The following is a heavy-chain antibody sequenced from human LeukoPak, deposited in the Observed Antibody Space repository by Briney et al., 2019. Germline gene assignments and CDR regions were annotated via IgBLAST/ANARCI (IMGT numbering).Heavy chain of an antibody. CDR2: IWYDGSNK. J-gene: IGHJ4*02. CDR1: GFTFSSYG. CDR3: AKDGPAAAIGY. V-gene: IGHV3-33*06. Sequence: GGSPRLSCAAFGFTFSSYGMHWVRQAPGKGLEWVAVIWYDGSNKYYADSVKGRFTISRDDSKNTLYLQMNSLRAEDTAVYYCAKDGPAAAIGYWGQGTLVTVSS. D-gene: IGHD2-2*01.